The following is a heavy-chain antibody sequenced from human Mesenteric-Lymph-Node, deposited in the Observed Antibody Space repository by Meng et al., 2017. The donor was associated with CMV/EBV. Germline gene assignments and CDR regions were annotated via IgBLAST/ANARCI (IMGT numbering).Heavy chain of an antibody. J-gene: IGHJ6*02. Sequence: ASVKVSCKASGYTFTSSGISWVRQAPGQGLEWMGWIYPYNGNTNYAQKVQGRVTLTTDTSTSTAYMDRRSLRSDDTAVYYCARDKDFCNSVSCYGMDVWGQGTTVTVSS. V-gene: IGHV1-18*01. CDR2: IYPYNGNT. CDR1: GYTFTSSG. D-gene: IGHD3-3*01. CDR3: ARDKDFCNSVSCYGMDV.